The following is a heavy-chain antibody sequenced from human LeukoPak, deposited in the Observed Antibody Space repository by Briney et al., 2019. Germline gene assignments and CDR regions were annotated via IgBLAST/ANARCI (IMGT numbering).Heavy chain of an antibody. CDR1: GYTFTGYY. Sequence: ASVKVSCKASGYTFTGYYMHWVRQAPGQGLEWMGWINPNSGGTNYAQKFQGRVTMTRDMSTSTVYMELSRLRSDDTAVYYCARDGAVYGDYVRHGYYYMDVWGKGTTVTISS. V-gene: IGHV1-2*02. D-gene: IGHD4-17*01. J-gene: IGHJ6*03. CDR3: ARDGAVYGDYVRHGYYYMDV. CDR2: INPNSGGT.